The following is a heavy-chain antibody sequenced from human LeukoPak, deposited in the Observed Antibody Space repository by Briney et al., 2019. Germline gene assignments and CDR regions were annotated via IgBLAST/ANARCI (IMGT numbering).Heavy chain of an antibody. V-gene: IGHV3-21*01. Sequence: GGSLRLSCAASGFTFSSYSMNWVRQAPGKGLEWVSSISSSSSYIYYADSVKGRFTISRDNAKNSLYLQMNSLRAEDTAVYYCARGSRAQLWQYYFDYWGQGTLVTVPS. J-gene: IGHJ4*02. CDR3: ARGSRAQLWQYYFDY. CDR2: ISSSSSYI. CDR1: GFTFSSYS. D-gene: IGHD5-18*01.